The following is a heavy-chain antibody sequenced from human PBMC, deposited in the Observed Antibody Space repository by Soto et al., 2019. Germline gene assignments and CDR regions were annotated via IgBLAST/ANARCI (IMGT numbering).Heavy chain of an antibody. D-gene: IGHD3-9*01. V-gene: IGHV5-51*01. CDR2: IYPADSQT. CDR3: VRQATGYKSKGFDP. CDR1: GFTFTIFW. J-gene: IGHJ5*02. Sequence: GESIKTSCEVSGFTFTIFWIAWLRQIPWKRLEWMGGIYPADSQTRYRPTFQGKVAISADKSVNTAYLQWRSLKASDTGIYLGVRQATGYKSKGFDPWGHGTLVTVS.